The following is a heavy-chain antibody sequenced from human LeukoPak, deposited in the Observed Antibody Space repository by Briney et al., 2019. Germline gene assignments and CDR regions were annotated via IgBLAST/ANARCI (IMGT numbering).Heavy chain of an antibody. V-gene: IGHV3-30-3*01. CDR1: GFTFSSYA. Sequence: GGSLRLSCAASGFTFSSYAMHWVRQAPGKGLEWVAVISYDGSNKYYADSVKGRFTISRDNSKNTLYLQMNSLRAEDTAVYYCARDREPIGNWFDPWGQGTLVTVSS. D-gene: IGHD1-14*01. J-gene: IGHJ5*02. CDR3: ARDREPIGNWFDP. CDR2: ISYDGSNK.